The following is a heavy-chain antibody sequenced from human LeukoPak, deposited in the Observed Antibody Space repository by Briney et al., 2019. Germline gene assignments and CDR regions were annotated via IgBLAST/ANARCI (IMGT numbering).Heavy chain of an antibody. CDR2: INHSGST. J-gene: IGHJ2*01. CDR1: GGSFSGYY. Sequence: PSETLSLTCAVYGGSFSGYYWSWIRQPPGKGLEWIGEINHSGSTNYNPSLKSRVTILVDTSKNQFSLKLSSVTAADTAVYYCARRRYWYFDLWGRGTLVTVSS. CDR3: ARRRYWYFDL. V-gene: IGHV4-34*01.